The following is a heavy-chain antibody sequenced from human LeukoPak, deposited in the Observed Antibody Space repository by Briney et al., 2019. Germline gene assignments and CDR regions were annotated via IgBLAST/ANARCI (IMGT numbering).Heavy chain of an antibody. D-gene: IGHD6-6*01. J-gene: IGHJ5*02. CDR2: TYYRSKRYS. Sequence: SQTLSLTCAISGDSVSSSASWNWIRQSPSRGLEWLGRTYYRSKRYSDYATSVKSLITINADTSKNQFSLQLNSVIPEDTAVYYCARDPDSSSEWGPFDPWGQGTLVTVSS. CDR1: GDSVSSSAS. V-gene: IGHV6-1*01. CDR3: ARDPDSSSEWGPFDP.